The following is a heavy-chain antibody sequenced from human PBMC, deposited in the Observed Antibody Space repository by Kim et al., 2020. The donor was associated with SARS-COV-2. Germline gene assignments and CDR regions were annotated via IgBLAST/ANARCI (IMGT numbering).Heavy chain of an antibody. V-gene: IGHV3-48*02. Sequence: GGSLRLSCAASGFTFSSYSMNWVRQAPGKGLEWVSYISSSSSTIYYADSVKGRFTISRDNAKNSLYLQMNSLRDEDTAVYYCARDGQQPYYYYYGMDVWGQGTTVTVSS. J-gene: IGHJ6*02. D-gene: IGHD6-13*01. CDR3: ARDGQQPYYYYYGMDV. CDR1: GFTFSSYS. CDR2: ISSSSSTI.